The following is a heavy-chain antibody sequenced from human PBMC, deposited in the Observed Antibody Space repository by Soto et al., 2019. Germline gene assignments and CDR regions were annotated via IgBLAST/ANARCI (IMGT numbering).Heavy chain of an antibody. CDR3: ARGGVGATSHDAFDI. V-gene: IGHV4-34*01. CDR2: INHSGST. J-gene: IGHJ3*02. CDR1: GGSFSGDY. Sequence: SETLSLTCAVYGGSFSGDYWSWIRQPPGKGREWIGKINHSGSTNYNPSLKSRVTISVDTSKNQFSLKLNTVTAADTAVYYCARGGVGATSHDAFDIWGQGTMVTVSS. D-gene: IGHD1-26*01.